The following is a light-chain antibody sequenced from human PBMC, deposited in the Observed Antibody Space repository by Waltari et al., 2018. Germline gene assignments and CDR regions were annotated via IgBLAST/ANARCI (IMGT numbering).Light chain of an antibody. CDR3: AAWDDSLNGV. V-gene: IGLV1-44*01. CDR1: YSNIGHNS. J-gene: IGLJ3*02. Sequence: QSVLTQPPSASGTPGQRVTISCSGSYSNIGHNSVNWYQQVPGTAPKLLIYNNDRRPPGVPDRFSGSKSGTSASLAISGLQSEDEADYYCAAWDDSLNGVFGGGTKLTVL. CDR2: NND.